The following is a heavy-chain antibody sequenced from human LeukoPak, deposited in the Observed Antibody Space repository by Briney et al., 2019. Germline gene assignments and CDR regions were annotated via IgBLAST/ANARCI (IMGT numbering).Heavy chain of an antibody. CDR3: ARGTTTVTTRSYGGFDY. CDR1: GFTFSSYS. J-gene: IGHJ4*02. Sequence: GGSLRLSCAASGFTFSSYSMNWVRQAPGKGLEWVSYISSSSSTIYYADSVKGRFTISRDNAKNSLYLQMNSLRAEDTAVYYCARGTTTVTTRSYGGFDYWGQGTLVTVSS. V-gene: IGHV3-48*04. CDR2: ISSSSSTI. D-gene: IGHD4-17*01.